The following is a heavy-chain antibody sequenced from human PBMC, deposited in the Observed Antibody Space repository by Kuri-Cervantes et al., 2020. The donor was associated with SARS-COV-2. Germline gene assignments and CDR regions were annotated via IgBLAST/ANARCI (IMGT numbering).Heavy chain of an antibody. CDR3: ARDMFQQLVEVAAFDI. V-gene: IGHV3-30-3*01. Sequence: GESLKISCAASGFTFSSYAMHWVRQAPGKGLEWVAVISYDGSNKYYADSVKGRFTISGDNSKNTLYLQMNSLRAEDTAVYYCARDMFQQLVEVAAFDIWGQGTMVTVSS. CDR1: GFTFSSYA. CDR2: ISYDGSNK. D-gene: IGHD6-13*01. J-gene: IGHJ3*02.